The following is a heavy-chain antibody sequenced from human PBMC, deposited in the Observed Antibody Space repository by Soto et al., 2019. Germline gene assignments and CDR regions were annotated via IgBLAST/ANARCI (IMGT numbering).Heavy chain of an antibody. Sequence: SETLSLTCAVYGGSFSGYYWSWIRQPPGKGLEWIGEINHSGSTNYNPSLKSRVTISVDTSKNQFSLKLSSVAAADSAVYYCARGHSSGWSYFDYWGQGIMVTCSS. CDR2: INHSGST. CDR1: GGSFSGYY. V-gene: IGHV4-34*01. J-gene: IGHJ4*02. D-gene: IGHD6-19*01. CDR3: ARGHSSGWSYFDY.